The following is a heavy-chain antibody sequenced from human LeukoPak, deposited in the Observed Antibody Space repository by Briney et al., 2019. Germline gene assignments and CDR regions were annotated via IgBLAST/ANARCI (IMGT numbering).Heavy chain of an antibody. Sequence: SETPSLTCAVYGGSFSGYYWSWIRQPPGKGLEWIGEINHSGSTNYNPSLKSRVTISVDTSKNQFSLELSSVTAADTAVYYCARGGRDVRYYYDSSGYYLEYFQHWGQGTLVTVSS. CDR1: GGSFSGYY. V-gene: IGHV4-34*01. CDR2: INHSGST. CDR3: ARGGRDVRYYYDSSGYYLEYFQH. D-gene: IGHD3-22*01. J-gene: IGHJ1*01.